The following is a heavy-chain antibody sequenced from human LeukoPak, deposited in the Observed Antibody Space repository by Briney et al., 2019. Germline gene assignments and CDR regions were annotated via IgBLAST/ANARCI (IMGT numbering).Heavy chain of an antibody. V-gene: IGHV4-30-4*07. CDR2: IYYSGST. J-gene: IGHJ4*02. CDR3: ARVKSSYYGSGSYSDY. Sequence: PSQTLSLTCAVSGGSISSGGYSWSWIRQPPGKGLEWIGYIYYSGSTYYNPSLKSRVTISVDTSKNQFSLKLSSVTAADTAVYYCARVKSSYYGSGSYSDYWGQGTLVTVSS. D-gene: IGHD3-10*01. CDR1: GGSISSGGYS.